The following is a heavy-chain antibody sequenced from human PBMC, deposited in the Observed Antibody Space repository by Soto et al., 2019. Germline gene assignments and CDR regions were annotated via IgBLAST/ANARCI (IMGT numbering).Heavy chain of an antibody. V-gene: IGHV4-59*01. CDR3: ARGGFIAVATIDNWFDP. CDR2: IYYSGST. J-gene: IGHJ5*02. D-gene: IGHD5-12*01. CDR1: GGSISSYY. Sequence: PSETLSLTCTVSGGSISSYYWSWIRQPPGKGLGWIGYIYYSGSTNYNPSLKSRVTISVDTSKNQFSLKLSSVTAADTAVYYCARGGFIAVATIDNWFDPWGQGTLVTVSS.